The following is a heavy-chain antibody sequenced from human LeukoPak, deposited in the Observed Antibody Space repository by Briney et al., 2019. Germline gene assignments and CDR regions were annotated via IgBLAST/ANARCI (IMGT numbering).Heavy chain of an antibody. CDR3: AKDAVGATAYYFDY. J-gene: IGHJ4*02. CDR1: GFTFSSYA. Sequence: GGSLRLSCAASGFTFSSYAMSWVRQAPGKGLEWVSAISSSGDTYYAGSVKGRFTISRDNSKNTLYLQMNSLRVEDTAVYYCAKDAVGATAYYFDYWGQGTMVTASS. D-gene: IGHD1-26*01. CDR2: ISSSGDT. V-gene: IGHV3-23*01.